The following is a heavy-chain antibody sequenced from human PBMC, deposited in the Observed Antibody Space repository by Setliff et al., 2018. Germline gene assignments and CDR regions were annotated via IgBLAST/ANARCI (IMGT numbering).Heavy chain of an antibody. V-gene: IGHV4-34*01. CDR3: ASSEHIHYDSSGYPY. CDR1: GGPFSGYY. D-gene: IGHD3-22*01. J-gene: IGHJ4*02. Sequence: SETLSLTCAVYGGPFSGYYWSWIRQPIGKGLEWIGEINHSGSSSYNPSLKSRVSISVDTSKNQFSLKVTSVTAADTAMYYCASSEHIHYDSSGYPYWGQGTLVTVSS. CDR2: INHSGSS.